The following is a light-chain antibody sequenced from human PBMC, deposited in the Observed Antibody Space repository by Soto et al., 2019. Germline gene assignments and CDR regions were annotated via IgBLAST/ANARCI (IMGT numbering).Light chain of an antibody. CDR3: QQYDSSLWT. CDR1: QSISSSY. V-gene: IGKV3-20*01. CDR2: GAS. Sequence: EIVLTQSPGTLSLSPGERATLSCRASQSISSSYLAWYQQKLGQAPRLLIYGASSRATGIPDRFSGSGSGTDFTLTISRLEPEDFAVYYCQQYDSSLWTFGQGTKVEIK. J-gene: IGKJ1*01.